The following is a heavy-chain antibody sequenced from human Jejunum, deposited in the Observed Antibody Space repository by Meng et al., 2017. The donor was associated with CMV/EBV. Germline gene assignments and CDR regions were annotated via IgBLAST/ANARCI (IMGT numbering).Heavy chain of an antibody. J-gene: IGHJ4*02. CDR2: ISGYNGDT. V-gene: IGHV1-18*01. Sequence: VHMVQSGTEGKKPVASVKVSCKASCYTFTNYVITWVRQAPGQGLEWMGWISGYNGDTNYAQTLQGRVTMTTDTSTSTAYMELRSLRSDDTAVYYCARVEVGITSGDYWGQGTLVTVSS. D-gene: IGHD1-26*01. CDR1: CYTFTNYV. CDR3: ARVEVGITSGDY.